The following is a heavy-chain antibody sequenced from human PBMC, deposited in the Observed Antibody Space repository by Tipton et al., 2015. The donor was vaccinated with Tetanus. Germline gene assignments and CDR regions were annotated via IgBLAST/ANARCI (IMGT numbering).Heavy chain of an antibody. CDR1: GGSISSYY. Sequence: LRLSCTVSGGSISSYYWSWIRQPPGKGLEWIGYIYYSGSTNYNPSLKSRVTISVDTSKNQFSLKLSSVTAADTAVYYCAREGGYGDYYFDYWGQGTLVTVSS. V-gene: IGHV4-59*01. J-gene: IGHJ4*02. CDR3: AREGGYGDYYFDY. CDR2: IYYSGST. D-gene: IGHD4-17*01.